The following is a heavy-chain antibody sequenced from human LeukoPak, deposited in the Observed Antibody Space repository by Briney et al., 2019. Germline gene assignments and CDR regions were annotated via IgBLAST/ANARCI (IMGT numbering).Heavy chain of an antibody. Sequence: ASVKVSCMASGYTFTSHLMHWVRQAPGQGLEWMGVMNPSDGSTTYAQKFQGRLTMTWDTSTTTVYMELYSLRSEDTAVYYCAKLAGYYYDSSGYLGYWGQGTLVTVSS. CDR3: AKLAGYYYDSSGYLGY. J-gene: IGHJ4*02. D-gene: IGHD3-22*01. CDR2: MNPSDGST. CDR1: GYTFTSHL. V-gene: IGHV1-46*01.